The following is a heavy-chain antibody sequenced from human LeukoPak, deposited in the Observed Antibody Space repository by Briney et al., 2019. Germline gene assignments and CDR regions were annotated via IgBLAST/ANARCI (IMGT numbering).Heavy chain of an antibody. CDR2: INPNSGGT. Sequence: VASVKVSCKASGYTFTGYYMHWVRQAPGQGLEWMGWINPNSGGTNYAQKFQGRVTMTRDTSTSTAYMELSRLRSDDTAVYYCARGGVSSSWYSGYWGQGTLVTVSS. D-gene: IGHD6-13*01. CDR3: ARGGVSSSWYSGY. CDR1: GYTFTGYY. J-gene: IGHJ4*02. V-gene: IGHV1-2*02.